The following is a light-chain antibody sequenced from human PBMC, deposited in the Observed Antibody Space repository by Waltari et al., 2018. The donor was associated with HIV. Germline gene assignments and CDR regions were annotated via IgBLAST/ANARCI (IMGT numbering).Light chain of an antibody. CDR2: EVS. CDR3: SSYTSSSPYV. CDR1: SSDVGGYNY. Sequence: QSALTQPASVSGSPGQSITISCTGTSSDVGGYNYVSWYQQHPGKAPQLMIYEVSTRPSGFSNRFSGAKSGNTAYVTISGLQAEDEADYYCSSYTSSSPYVFGTGTKVTVL. J-gene: IGLJ1*01. V-gene: IGLV2-14*01.